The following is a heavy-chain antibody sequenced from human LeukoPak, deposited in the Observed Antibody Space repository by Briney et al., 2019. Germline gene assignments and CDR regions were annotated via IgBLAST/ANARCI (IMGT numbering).Heavy chain of an antibody. V-gene: IGHV3-23*01. D-gene: IGHD3-9*01. CDR3: ARDGDRYDILTGYYSGYFDY. Sequence: GGSLRLSCAASGFTFNIYAMTWVRQAPGKGLEWVSTISGGGLSTYYADSVMGRFTISRDSSKNTLYLQMNSLRAEDTAVYYCARDGDRYDILTGYYSGYFDYWGQGTLVTVSS. J-gene: IGHJ4*02. CDR1: GFTFNIYA. CDR2: ISGGGLST.